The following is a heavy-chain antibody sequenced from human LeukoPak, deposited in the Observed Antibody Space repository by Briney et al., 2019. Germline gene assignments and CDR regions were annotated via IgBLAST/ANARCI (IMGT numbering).Heavy chain of an antibody. J-gene: IGHJ4*02. V-gene: IGHV4-34*01. Sequence: SETLSLTCAVYGGSFTKHQWSRIRQPPGKGLEWIGAINDGGSTNYNPSLKSRVTISVDTSKNQFSLRLSSMTAADTAVYYCARGGDSSSWYDYWGQGTLVTVSS. CDR1: GGSFTKHQ. CDR3: ARGGDSSSWYDY. CDR2: INDGGST. D-gene: IGHD6-13*01.